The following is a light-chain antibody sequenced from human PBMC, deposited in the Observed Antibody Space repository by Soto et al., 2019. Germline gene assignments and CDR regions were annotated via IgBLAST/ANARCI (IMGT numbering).Light chain of an antibody. CDR1: QSVSSN. CDR2: GVS. CDR3: QQYGSTPRT. V-gene: IGKV3-20*01. Sequence: EIVMTQSPATPSVSPGERANLSCKASQSVSSNLAWYQQKPGQAPSLLIYGVSNRATRIPESFSGSGSGTDFTLTISRLEPEDFAVYFCQQYGSTPRTVGHVTKVEI. J-gene: IGKJ1*01.